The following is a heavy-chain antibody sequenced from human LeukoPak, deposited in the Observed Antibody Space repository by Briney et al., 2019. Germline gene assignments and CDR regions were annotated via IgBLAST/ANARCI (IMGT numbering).Heavy chain of an antibody. CDR2: ISGSGDNT. CDR1: GFTFSNYA. Sequence: GGSLRLSCAASGFTFSNYAMSWVRQAPGKGLEWVSAISGSGDNTYYADSVKGRFTVSRDNSKNTLYVQMNSLRAEDTAVYYCPKGGDSSGYLVYFQHWGQGTLVTVSS. V-gene: IGHV3-23*01. J-gene: IGHJ1*01. CDR3: PKGGDSSGYLVYFQH. D-gene: IGHD3-22*01.